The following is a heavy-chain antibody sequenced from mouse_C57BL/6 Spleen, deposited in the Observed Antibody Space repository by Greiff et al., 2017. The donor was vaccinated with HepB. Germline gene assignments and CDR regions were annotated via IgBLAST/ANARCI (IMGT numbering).Heavy chain of an antibody. CDR3: ARRLGGTGYFDV. Sequence: LVKPGASVKISCKASGYAFSSSWMNWVKQRPGKGLEWIGRIYPGDGDTNYNGKFKGKATLTADKSSSTAYMQLSSLTSEDSAVYFCARRLGGTGYFDVWGTGTTVTVSS. J-gene: IGHJ1*03. V-gene: IGHV1-82*01. CDR1: GYAFSSSW. D-gene: IGHD1-1*02. CDR2: IYPGDGDT.